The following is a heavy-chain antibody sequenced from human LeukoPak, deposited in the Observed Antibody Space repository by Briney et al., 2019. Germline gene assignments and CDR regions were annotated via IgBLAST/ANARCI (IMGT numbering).Heavy chain of an antibody. J-gene: IGHJ4*02. V-gene: IGHV4-34*01. D-gene: IGHD6-6*01. Sequence: SETLSLTCAVYGGSFSGYYWSWIRQPPGKGLEWIGEINHSGSTNYNPSPKSRVTISVDTSKNQFSLKLSSVTAADTAVYYCARGSRIAARPYYWGQGTLVTVSS. CDR1: GGSFSGYY. CDR3: ARGSRIAARPYY. CDR2: INHSGST.